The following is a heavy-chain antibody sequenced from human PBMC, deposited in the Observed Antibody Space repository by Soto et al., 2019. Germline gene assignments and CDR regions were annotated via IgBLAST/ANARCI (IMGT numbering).Heavy chain of an antibody. CDR1: GGTFSSYA. CDR3: ASGDYDFWSGPGGGMDV. D-gene: IGHD3-3*01. Sequence: QVQLVQSGAEVKKPGSSVKVSCKASGGTFSSYAISWVRQAPGQGLEWMGGNIPIFGTANYAQKFQGRVTITADQSPSXXYMELSSMRSEDTAVYYCASGDYDFWSGPGGGMDVWGQGTTVTVSS. J-gene: IGHJ6*02. V-gene: IGHV1-69*12. CDR2: NIPIFGTA.